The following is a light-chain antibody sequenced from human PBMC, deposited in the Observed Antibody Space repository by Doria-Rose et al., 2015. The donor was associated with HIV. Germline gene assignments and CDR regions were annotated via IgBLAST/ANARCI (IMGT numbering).Light chain of an antibody. V-gene: IGKV1-9*01. CDR2: GAS. CDR1: QGISRY. CDR3: QQFDSFPRT. Sequence: TQSPSFLSASVGVRVTITCRASQGISRYLAWYQQKPGKAPTLLIFGASTLQSGVPSRFSGSGSGTEFTLTISSLQPGDFATYYCQQFDSFPRTFGQGTKVELK. J-gene: IGKJ1*01.